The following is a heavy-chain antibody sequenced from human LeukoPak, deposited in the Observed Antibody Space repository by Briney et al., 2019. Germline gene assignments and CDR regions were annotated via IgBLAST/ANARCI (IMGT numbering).Heavy chain of an antibody. V-gene: IGHV3-7*04. J-gene: IGHJ6*02. Sequence: GGSLRLSCAASGFSFSTYWMSWVRQAPGKGLEWLANIKEDGTGKNHVDSVKGRFTISRDNAKNSLYLQMDGLRGEDTAVYYCAREIPQQLVAMDVWGQGTTVTVSS. D-gene: IGHD6-13*01. CDR3: AREIPQQLVAMDV. CDR2: IKEDGTGK. CDR1: GFSFSTYW.